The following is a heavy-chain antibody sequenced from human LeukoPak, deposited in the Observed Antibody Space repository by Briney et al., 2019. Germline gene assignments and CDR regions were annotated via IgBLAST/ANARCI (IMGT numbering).Heavy chain of an antibody. CDR3: ARVGMHYCSGGSCYFDY. J-gene: IGHJ4*02. Sequence: KPSETLSLTCAVYGGSFSGYYWSWIRQPPGKGLEWIGEINHSGSTNYNPSLKSRVTISVDTSKNQFSLKLSSVTAADTAVYYCARVGMHYCSGGSCYFDYWGQGTLVTVSS. D-gene: IGHD2-15*01. V-gene: IGHV4-34*01. CDR1: GGSFSGYY. CDR2: INHSGST.